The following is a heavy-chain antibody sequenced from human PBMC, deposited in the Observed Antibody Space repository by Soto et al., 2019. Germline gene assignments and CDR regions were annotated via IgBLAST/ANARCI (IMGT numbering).Heavy chain of an antibody. Sequence: EVYLVESGGGLVQPGGSLRLSCAASGFTFSRYWMSWVRQAPGKGLEWVANIKEDGSEKKNVDSVKGRFTISRDNAKNSLYLQMNSLRAEDTAVYYCARAYYDFLWGSYRFDYWGQGALVTVSS. V-gene: IGHV3-7*01. D-gene: IGHD3-16*02. CDR2: IKEDGSEK. CDR1: GFTFSRYW. CDR3: ARAYYDFLWGSYRFDY. J-gene: IGHJ4*02.